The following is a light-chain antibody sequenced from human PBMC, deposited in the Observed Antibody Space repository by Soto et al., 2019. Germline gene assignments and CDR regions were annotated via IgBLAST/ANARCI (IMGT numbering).Light chain of an antibody. Sequence: EIVLTQSPGTLSLSPGERATISCRASQSVSSSYLAWYQQKPGQAPRLLIYGASSRATGIPDRFSGSGSGTDFTLTISRLEPEDFAVYYCQQYGSSPPSNTYGQGTKLEIK. CDR3: QQYGSSPPSNT. J-gene: IGKJ2*01. CDR1: QSVSSSY. CDR2: GAS. V-gene: IGKV3-20*01.